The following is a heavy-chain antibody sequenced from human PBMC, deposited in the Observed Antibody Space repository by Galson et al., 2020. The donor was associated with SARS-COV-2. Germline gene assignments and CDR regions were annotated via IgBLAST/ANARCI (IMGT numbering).Heavy chain of an antibody. CDR1: GGSISSSSYY. Sequence: SETLSLTCTVSGGSISSSSYYWGWIRQPPGKGLEWIGSIYYSGSTYYNPSLKSRVTISVDTSKNQFSLKLSSVTAADTAVYYCARDSSTVTTPYFDYWGQGTLVTVSS. V-gene: IGHV4-39*07. CDR3: ARDSSTVTTPYFDY. CDR2: IYYSGST. J-gene: IGHJ4*02. D-gene: IGHD4-17*01.